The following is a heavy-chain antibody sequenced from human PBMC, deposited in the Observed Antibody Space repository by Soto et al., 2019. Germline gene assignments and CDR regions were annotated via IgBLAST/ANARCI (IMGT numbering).Heavy chain of an antibody. CDR1: GYTFTSYV. D-gene: IGHD2-15*01. CDR2: ISAYNGNT. CDR3: ARVGRYCSGGSCYSGDAFDI. V-gene: IGHV1-18*01. Sequence: ASVKVSCKASGYTFTSYVISWVRQAPGQGLEWMGWISAYNGNTNYAQKLQGRVTMTTDTSTSTAYMELRSLRSDDTAVYYCARVGRYCSGGSCYSGDAFDIWGQGTMVTVSS. J-gene: IGHJ3*02.